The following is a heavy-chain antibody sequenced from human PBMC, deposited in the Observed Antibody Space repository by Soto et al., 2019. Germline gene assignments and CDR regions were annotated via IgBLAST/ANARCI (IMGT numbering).Heavy chain of an antibody. J-gene: IGHJ4*02. CDR2: IYWDDDK. CDR3: AHSRVLRYFDWLSGFYY. V-gene: IGHV2-5*02. Sequence: QITLKESGPTLVKPTQTLTLTCTFSGFSLSTSGVGVGWIRQPPGKALEWLALIYWDDDKRYSPSLKSRLTIPKDPAKNRVVRTMTNMDPVDTATYYCAHSRVLRYFDWLSGFYYSGQGTLVTVSS. D-gene: IGHD3-9*01. CDR1: GFSLSTSGVG.